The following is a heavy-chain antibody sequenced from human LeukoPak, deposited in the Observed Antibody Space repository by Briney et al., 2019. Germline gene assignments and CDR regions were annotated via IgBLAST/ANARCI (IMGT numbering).Heavy chain of an antibody. CDR2: ISTSGST. V-gene: IGHV4-4*07. CDR1: GGSISSYN. D-gene: IGHD6-13*01. CDR3: ARGIAAASERALDI. Sequence: PSETLSLTCTVSGGSISSYNWSWIRQPAGPALDFIGRISTSGSTDYNPSLKSRVTMSVDTSKNQFSLRLTSVTAADTAVYYCARGIAAASERALDIWGQGTTVTVSS. J-gene: IGHJ3*02.